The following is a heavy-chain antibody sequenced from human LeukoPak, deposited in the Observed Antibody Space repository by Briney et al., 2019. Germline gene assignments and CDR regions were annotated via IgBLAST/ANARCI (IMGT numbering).Heavy chain of an antibody. D-gene: IGHD2-21*02. CDR3: AAQDEYCGGDCYLIDY. V-gene: IGHV3-30-3*01. CDR2: ISYDGSNK. J-gene: IGHJ4*02. Sequence: PGRSLRLSCAASGFTFSSYAMHWVRQAPGKGLEWVAVISYDGSNKYYADSVKGRFTISRDNAKNSLYLQMNSLRAEDTAVYYCAAQDEYCGGDCYLIDYWGQGTLVTVSS. CDR1: GFTFSSYA.